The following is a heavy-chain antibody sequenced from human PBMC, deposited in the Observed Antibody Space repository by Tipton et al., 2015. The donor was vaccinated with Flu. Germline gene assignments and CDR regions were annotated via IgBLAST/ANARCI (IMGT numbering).Heavy chain of an antibody. Sequence: LTCTVSGGSITTNSFFWGWFRQSPGTGLEWIGSIYYSGSTNYNPSLKSRLTISVDTSRNQFSLRLSSVTAADTAVYYCQRSPGYYFDFWGQGTLVTVSS. CDR1: GGSITTNSFF. CDR2: IYYSGST. CDR3: QRSPGYYFDF. J-gene: IGHJ4*02. V-gene: IGHV4-39*03.